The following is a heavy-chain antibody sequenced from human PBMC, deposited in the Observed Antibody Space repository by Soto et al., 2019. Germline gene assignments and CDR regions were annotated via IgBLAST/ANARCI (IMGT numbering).Heavy chain of an antibody. J-gene: IGHJ6*02. CDR1: GDSFISYA. CDR2: IIPIFGRG. CDR3: ARDGSTVETAMVSQYYYGMDV. V-gene: IGHV1-69*12. D-gene: IGHD5-18*01. Sequence: QVQLVQSGAEVRKPGSSVKVSCKVSGDSFISYAISWVRQAPGQGLEWMGGIIPIFGRGNYAQRFQGRVAIAADESTGAVPMELGGLRSGETAVCSCARDGSTVETAMVSQYYYGMDVWGQGTTVTVSS.